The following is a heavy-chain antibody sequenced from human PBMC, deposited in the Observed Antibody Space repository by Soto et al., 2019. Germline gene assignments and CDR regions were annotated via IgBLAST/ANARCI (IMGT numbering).Heavy chain of an antibody. CDR3: ASLGRHG. V-gene: IGHV3-7*01. Sequence: GGSLRLSCGASGFTFSDSWMDWARQVPGKGPEWVANINQDGSGKNYVDSVKGRFTISRDNAKNSLYLQMNSLRAEDTAVYYCASLGRHGWGQGTTVTVSS. J-gene: IGHJ6*02. CDR2: INQDGSGK. D-gene: IGHD3-16*01. CDR1: GFTFSDSW.